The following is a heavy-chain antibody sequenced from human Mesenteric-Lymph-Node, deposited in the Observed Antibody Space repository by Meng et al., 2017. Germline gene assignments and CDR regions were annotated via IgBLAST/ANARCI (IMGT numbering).Heavy chain of an antibody. CDR1: GFTFSDYY. CDR3: ARMGPSYNNLY. V-gene: IGHV3-11*04. D-gene: IGHD4-11*01. J-gene: IGHJ4*02. Sequence: GESLKISCAASGFTFSDYYMSWIRQAPGKGLEWVSYISSSGSTIYYADSVKGRFTISRDNAKNSLYLQMNSLRGEDTAVYYCARMGPSYNNLYWGQGTLVTVSS. CDR2: ISSSGSTI.